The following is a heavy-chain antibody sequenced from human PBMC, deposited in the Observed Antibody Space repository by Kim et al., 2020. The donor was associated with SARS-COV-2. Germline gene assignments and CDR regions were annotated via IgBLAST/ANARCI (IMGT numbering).Heavy chain of an antibody. CDR3: ARDYGSGSSIYYYYFGMDV. D-gene: IGHD3-10*01. CDR1: GFTFSSYW. J-gene: IGHJ6*02. CDR2: IKQDGSEK. Sequence: GGSLRLSCAASGFTFSSYWMSWVRQAPGKGLEWVANIKQDGSEKYYVDSVKGRFSISRDNAKNSLYLQMNSLRAEDTAVYYCARDYGSGSSIYYYYFGMDVWGQGTTVTVSS. V-gene: IGHV3-7*03.